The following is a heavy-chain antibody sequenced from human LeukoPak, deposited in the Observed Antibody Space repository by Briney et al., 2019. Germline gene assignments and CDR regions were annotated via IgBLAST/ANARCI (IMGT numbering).Heavy chain of an antibody. CDR1: GYTFTGYY. CDR2: TNPNSGGT. J-gene: IGHJ3*02. V-gene: IGHV1-2*06. CDR3: ARDEAHRAFDI. Sequence: ASVKVSCKASGYTFTGYYMHWVRQAPGQGLEWMGRTNPNSGGTNYAQKFQGRVTMTRDTSISTAYMELSRLRSDDTAVYYCARDEAHRAFDIWGQGTMVTVSS.